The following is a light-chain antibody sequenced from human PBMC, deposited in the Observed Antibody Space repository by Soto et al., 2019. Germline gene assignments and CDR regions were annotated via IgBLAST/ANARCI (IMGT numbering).Light chain of an antibody. CDR1: QTISNL. Sequence: DIQMTQSPSTLSASVGERVTVSCRASQTISNLLAWYRQKPGKAPKLLIYDASTLESGVPSRFRGSGSGTDFTLTISSLQPDDFATYYCQQYHIYSWTFGQGTKGDIK. J-gene: IGKJ1*01. V-gene: IGKV1-5*01. CDR3: QQYHIYSWT. CDR2: DAS.